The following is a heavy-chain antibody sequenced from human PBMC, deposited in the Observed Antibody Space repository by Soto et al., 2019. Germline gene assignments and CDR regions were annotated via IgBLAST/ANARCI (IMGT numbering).Heavy chain of an antibody. D-gene: IGHD3-3*01. J-gene: IGHJ4*02. CDR2: IYYSGST. V-gene: IGHV4-31*03. CDR1: GGSISSGNYY. Sequence: QVQLQESRPGLVKPSQTLSLPCTISGGSISSGNYYWSWIRQHPGKGLEWIGYIYYSGSTYYNPSLKIRLTISVDTSKSPFFLMLSSVTAAVTAVYYCARASFVYDFCSGSIRYFDYWGQGTLVSVSS. CDR3: ARASFVYDFCSGSIRYFDY.